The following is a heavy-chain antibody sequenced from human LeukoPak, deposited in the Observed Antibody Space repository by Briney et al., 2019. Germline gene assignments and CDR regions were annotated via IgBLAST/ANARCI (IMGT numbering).Heavy chain of an antibody. CDR3: TTVTRGVWWFDP. CDR2: IIPIFGTA. D-gene: IGHD4-17*01. CDR1: GGTFSSYA. J-gene: IGHJ5*02. V-gene: IGHV1-69*13. Sequence: SVKVSCKASGGTFSSYAISWVRQAPGQGLEWMGGIIPIFGTANYAQKFQGRVTITADESTSTAYMELSSLRSEDTAVCYCTTVTRGVWWFDPWGQGTLVTVSS.